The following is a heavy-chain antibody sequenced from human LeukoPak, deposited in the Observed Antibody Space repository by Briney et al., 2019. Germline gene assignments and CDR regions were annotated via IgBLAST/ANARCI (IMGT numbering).Heavy chain of an antibody. CDR1: GFTFGDYA. CDR2: IRSKAYGGTT. V-gene: IGHV3-49*04. CDR3: TRDLGID. Sequence: GGSLRLSCTASGFTFGDYAMSWVRQAPGKGLEWVGFIRSKAYGGTTEYAASVKGRFTISRGDSKSTAYLQMNSLKTEDTAVYYCTRDLGIDWGQGTLDTVSS. D-gene: IGHD1-14*01. J-gene: IGHJ4*02.